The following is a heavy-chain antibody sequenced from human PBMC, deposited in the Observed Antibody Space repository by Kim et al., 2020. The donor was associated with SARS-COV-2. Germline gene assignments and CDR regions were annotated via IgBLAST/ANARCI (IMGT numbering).Heavy chain of an antibody. CDR3: ARRFPSLSYYYDNRWFDP. D-gene: IGHD3-22*01. V-gene: IGHV4-39*01. J-gene: IGHJ5*02. CDR2: IYYSGST. Sequence: SETLSLTCTVSGGSISSSSYYWGWIRQPPGKGLEWIGSIYYSGSTYYNPSLKSRVTISVDTSKNQFSLKLSSVTAADTAVYYCARRFPSLSYYYDNRWFDPWVQGTLVTVSS. CDR1: GGSISSSSYY.